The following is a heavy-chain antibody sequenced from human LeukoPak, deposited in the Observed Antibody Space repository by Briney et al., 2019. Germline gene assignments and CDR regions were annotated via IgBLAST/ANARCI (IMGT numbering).Heavy chain of an antibody. CDR3: ATRDESRTDVTPCDH. CDR1: GASTSSGNW. Sequence: PETLSLTCGVSGASTSSGNWWTWVRQPPGKGLEWIGEIHHSGTTNYNPSLEPRVTISVDKSRNQFSLDLTSVTGADTAVYYCATRDESRTDVTPCDHWGRGALVTVSS. D-gene: IGHD5-24*01. CDR2: IHHSGTT. J-gene: IGHJ4*02. V-gene: IGHV4-4*03.